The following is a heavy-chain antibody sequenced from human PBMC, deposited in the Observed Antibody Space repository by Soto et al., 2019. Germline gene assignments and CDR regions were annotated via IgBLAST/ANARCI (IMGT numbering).Heavy chain of an antibody. Sequence: PGGSLRLSCAASGFTFSSYAMSWVRQAPGKGLEWVSAISGSGGSTYYADSVKGRFTISRDNSKNTLYLQMNSLRAEDTAVYYCAKCIVGATEYYGMDVWGQGTTVTVSS. D-gene: IGHD1-26*01. CDR2: ISGSGGST. CDR1: GFTFSSYA. CDR3: AKCIVGATEYYGMDV. V-gene: IGHV3-23*01. J-gene: IGHJ6*02.